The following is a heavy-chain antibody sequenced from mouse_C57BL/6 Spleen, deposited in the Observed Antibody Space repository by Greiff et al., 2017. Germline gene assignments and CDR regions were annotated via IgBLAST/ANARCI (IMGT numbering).Heavy chain of an antibody. CDR2: SYPRDGSP. CDR1: GDTFTSYD. V-gene: IGHV1-85*01. CDR3: ARVRTAQALYAMDY. J-gene: IGHJ4*01. D-gene: IGHD3-2*02. Sequence: VQLQQSGPELVKPGASVKLSCKASGDTFTSYDLNWVKQRPGQGLEWTGWSYPRDGSPKYNEKFKGKATVTVDTSSSTAYMELHGLTSEDSAVYYCARVRTAQALYAMDYWGQGTSVTVSS.